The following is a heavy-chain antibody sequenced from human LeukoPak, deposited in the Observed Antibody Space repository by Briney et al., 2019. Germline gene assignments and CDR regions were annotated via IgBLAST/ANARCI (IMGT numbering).Heavy chain of an antibody. V-gene: IGHV3-30*02. CDR3: AKDGSGTSYDEISYFDY. Sequence: GGSLRLSCAASGFSFTSYVIHWVRQAPGKGLEWVAFIRNDGSQEFYADFGKGRFTVSRDNSKNTLYLQVNGLRTDDTATYYCAKDGSGTSYDEISYFDYWGQGTLVTVSS. D-gene: IGHD1-7*01. CDR2: IRNDGSQE. CDR1: GFSFTSYV. J-gene: IGHJ4*02.